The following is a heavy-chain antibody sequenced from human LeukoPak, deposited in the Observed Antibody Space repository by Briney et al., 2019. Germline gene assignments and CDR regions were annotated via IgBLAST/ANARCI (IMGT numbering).Heavy chain of an antibody. D-gene: IGHD1-26*01. CDR2: ISSSGSTI. V-gene: IGHV3-11*01. CDR1: GLTFSDYY. CDR3: VRRMSGGYMEDWFDR. Sequence: GGSLRLSCAASGLTFSDYYMSWLRQAPGKGLEWVSYISSSGSTIYYADSVKGRFTISRDNAKNSLYLQMNSLRAEDTAVYYGVRRMSGGYMEDWFDRGGQGSLLTVS. J-gene: IGHJ5*02.